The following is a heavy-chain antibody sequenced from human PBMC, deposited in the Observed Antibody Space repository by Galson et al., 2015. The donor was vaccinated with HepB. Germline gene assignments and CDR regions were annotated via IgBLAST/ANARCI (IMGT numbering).Heavy chain of an antibody. CDR1: GYSFTSYW. Sequence: QSGAEVKKPGESLKISCKGSGYSFTSYWIGWVRQMPGKGLEWMGIIYPGDSDTGYSPSFQGQVSISADKSISTAYLQWSSLKASDTAMYYCAQTRGYYDSSGYFGVLNAFDIWGQGTMVTVSS. D-gene: IGHD3-22*01. CDR3: AQTRGYYDSSGYFGVLNAFDI. J-gene: IGHJ3*02. V-gene: IGHV5-51*03. CDR2: IYPGDSDT.